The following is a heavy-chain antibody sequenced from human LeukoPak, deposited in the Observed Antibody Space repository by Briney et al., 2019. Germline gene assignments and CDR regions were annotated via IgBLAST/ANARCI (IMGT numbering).Heavy chain of an antibody. V-gene: IGHV4-4*07. Sequence: SETLSLTCDVSGDFFRSYWTGWVSQPAGKGLEWIGRIYATGSTKFNPSLKSRLTLSMDTSTNQLSLKLTSVTAADTAVYFCARQGYTASYYFLDYWSQGTLVTVSS. CDR2: IYATGST. CDR3: ARQGYTASYYFLDY. J-gene: IGHJ4*02. CDR1: GDFFRSYW. D-gene: IGHD1-26*01.